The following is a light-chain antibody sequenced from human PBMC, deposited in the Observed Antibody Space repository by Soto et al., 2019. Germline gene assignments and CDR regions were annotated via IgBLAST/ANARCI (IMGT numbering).Light chain of an antibody. CDR1: QGISNY. CDR2: AAS. CDR3: QKYNSAPLA. J-gene: IGKJ3*01. Sequence: DIQMTQSPSSLSASVGDRVTITCQASQGISNYLAWYQQKPGKVPKLLIYAASTLQSGVPSRFSGSGSGTDFTLTISSLQPEDVATYYCQKYNSAPLAFGPGTKVEIK. V-gene: IGKV1-27*01.